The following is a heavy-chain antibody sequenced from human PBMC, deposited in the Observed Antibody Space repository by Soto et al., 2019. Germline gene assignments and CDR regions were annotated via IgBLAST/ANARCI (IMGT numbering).Heavy chain of an antibody. J-gene: IGHJ4*02. CDR2: ISSSSSTI. D-gene: IGHD5-12*01. CDR3: ASWGDGYKLLPAVYY. CDR1: GFTFSSYS. V-gene: IGHV3-48*02. Sequence: EVQLVESGGGLVQPGGSLRLSCAASGFTFSSYSMNWVRQAPGKGLEWVSYISSSSSTIYYADSVKGRFTISRDNAKNSLYLQMNSLRDEDTAVYYCASWGDGYKLLPAVYYWGQGTLVTVSS.